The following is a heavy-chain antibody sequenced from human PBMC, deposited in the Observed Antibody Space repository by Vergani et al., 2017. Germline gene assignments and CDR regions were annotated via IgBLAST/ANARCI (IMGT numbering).Heavy chain of an antibody. CDR2: ISSSSSYI. Sequence: EVQLVESGGGLVKPGGSLRLSCAASGFTFSSYSMNWVRQAPGKGLEWVSSISSSSSYIYYADSVKGRFTISRNNAKNSLYLQMNSLRAEDTAVDYCARVGSSSSQYYYYYMDVWGKGTTVTVSS. V-gene: IGHV3-21*01. CDR3: ARVGSSSSQYYYYYMDV. D-gene: IGHD6-6*01. J-gene: IGHJ6*03. CDR1: GFTFSSYS.